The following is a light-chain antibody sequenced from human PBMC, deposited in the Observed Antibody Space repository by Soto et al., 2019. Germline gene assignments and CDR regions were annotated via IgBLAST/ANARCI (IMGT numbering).Light chain of an antibody. Sequence: QSALTQPPSASGSPGPSVTISCTGTSSDVGGYNYVAWYQQHPGQAPKLMIYEVSKRPSGVPDRFSGPTSGNTASLTVSGLQAEDEADYYCSSYAGSNNYVFGTGTKVTVL. J-gene: IGLJ1*01. V-gene: IGLV2-8*01. CDR1: SSDVGGYNY. CDR2: EVS. CDR3: SSYAGSNNYV.